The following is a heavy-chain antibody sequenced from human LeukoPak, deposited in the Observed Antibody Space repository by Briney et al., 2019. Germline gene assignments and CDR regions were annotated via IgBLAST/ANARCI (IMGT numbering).Heavy chain of an antibody. CDR2: ISVYNGNI. CDR3: ARDAPSVAVAGDPDY. V-gene: IGHV1-18*01. Sequence: GASVKVSCKASGYTFTSYGISWVRQAPGQGLECMGWISVYNGNIHYAQKLQGRVTMTTDTFTSTAYMELRSLTSDDTAIYYCARDAPSVAVAGDPDYWGQGTLVSVSS. CDR1: GYTFTSYG. D-gene: IGHD6-19*01. J-gene: IGHJ4*02.